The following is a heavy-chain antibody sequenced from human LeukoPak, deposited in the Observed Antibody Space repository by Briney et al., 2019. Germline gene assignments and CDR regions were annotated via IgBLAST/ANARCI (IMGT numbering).Heavy chain of an antibody. CDR1: GFTFSSYA. J-gene: IGHJ6*02. D-gene: IGHD3-3*01. Sequence: PGGSLRLSCAASGFTFSSYAMHWVRQAPGKGLGWVAVISYDGSNKYYADSVKGRFTISRDNSKNTLYLQMNSLRAEDTAVYYCARDLVRRGRFVLRFLEWLFLCGMDVWGQGTTVTVSS. V-gene: IGHV3-30-3*01. CDR3: ARDLVRRGRFVLRFLEWLFLCGMDV. CDR2: ISYDGSNK.